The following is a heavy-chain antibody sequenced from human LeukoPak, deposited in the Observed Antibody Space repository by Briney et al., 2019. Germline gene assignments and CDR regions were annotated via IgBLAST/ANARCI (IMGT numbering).Heavy chain of an antibody. CDR1: GFTFSSYS. CDR3: ARDRGGYNYFGY. CDR2: ISSTSSYI. J-gene: IGHJ4*02. Sequence: KPGGSLRLSCAASGFTFSSYSMNWVRQAPGKGLEWVSSISSTSSYIYYAASVKGRFTISRDNAKSSLYLQMNSLRAEDTAVYYCARDRGGYNYFGYWGQGTLVTVSS. V-gene: IGHV3-21*01. D-gene: IGHD5-24*01.